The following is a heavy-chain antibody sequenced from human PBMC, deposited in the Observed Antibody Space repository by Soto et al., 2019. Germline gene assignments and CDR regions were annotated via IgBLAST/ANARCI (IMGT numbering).Heavy chain of an antibody. CDR3: AVFTRMGMDV. CDR1: GGTFSSYT. CDR2: IIPIHGIA. Sequence: QVQLVQSGAEVKKPGSSVKVSCKASGGTFSSYTISWVRQAPGQGLEWMGRIIPIHGIANYAQKFQGRVPITSDKSTSTPYMELSSLRSEDTAVYYCAVFTRMGMDVWGQETTVTVSS. V-gene: IGHV1-69*02. D-gene: IGHD2-8*01. J-gene: IGHJ6*02.